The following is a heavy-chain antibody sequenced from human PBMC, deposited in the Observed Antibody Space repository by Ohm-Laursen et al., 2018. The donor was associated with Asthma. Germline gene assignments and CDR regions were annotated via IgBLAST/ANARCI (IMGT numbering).Heavy chain of an antibody. J-gene: IGHJ4*02. D-gene: IGHD6-6*01. Sequence: ASVKVSCKASGFTFTSSAVHWVRQAPGKGLEWMGGFDPEDGETIYAQKFQGRVTMTEDTSTDTAYMELSSLRSEDTAVYYCATRWGSSSIDYWGQGTLVTVSS. CDR3: ATRWGSSSIDY. CDR1: GFTFTSSA. CDR2: FDPEDGET. V-gene: IGHV1-24*01.